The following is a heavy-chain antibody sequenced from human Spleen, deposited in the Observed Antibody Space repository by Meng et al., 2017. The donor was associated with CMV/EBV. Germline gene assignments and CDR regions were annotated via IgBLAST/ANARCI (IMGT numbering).Heavy chain of an antibody. CDR2: INHSGGT. V-gene: IGHV1-2*02. CDR3: ARDQYDRTNWFDP. CDR1: GYNFIDYY. J-gene: IGHJ5*02. D-gene: IGHD1-14*01. Sequence: KSAGYNFIDYYMHGVRQAPGKGLEWMGWINHSGGTKYAQKFQGRVTMTRDTSINTAYMELSRLRSDDTAVYYCARDQYDRTNWFDPWGQGTLVTVSS.